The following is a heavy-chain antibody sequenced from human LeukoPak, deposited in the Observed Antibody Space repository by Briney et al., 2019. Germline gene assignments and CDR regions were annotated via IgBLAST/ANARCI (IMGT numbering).Heavy chain of an antibody. J-gene: IGHJ4*02. V-gene: IGHV1-2*02. CDR3: ARDLRSGGVTYGQDS. CDR2: IIAKSGAT. CDR1: GYTFTSYY. D-gene: IGHD3-10*01. Sequence: ASVKVSCKASGYTFTSYYIHWVRQAPGQGLEWMGWIIAKSGATNFAQRFRDRVTVTRNTSTVSMDLSRLTSDDTAVYYCARDLRSGGVTYGQDSWGQGTLVTVSS.